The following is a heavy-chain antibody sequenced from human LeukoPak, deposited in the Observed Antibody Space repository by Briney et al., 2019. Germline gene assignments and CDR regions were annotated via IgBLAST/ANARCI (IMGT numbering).Heavy chain of an antibody. V-gene: IGHV1-69*05. CDR1: GGTFSSYA. J-gene: IGHJ4*02. CDR2: IIPIFGTA. Sequence: GSSVKVSSKASGGTFSSYAISWVRQAPGQGLEWMGGIIPIFGTANYAQKFQGRVTITTDESTSTAYMELSSLRSEDTAVYYCARVKYYGSGSYYGYWGQGTLVTVSS. D-gene: IGHD3-10*01. CDR3: ARVKYYGSGSYYGY.